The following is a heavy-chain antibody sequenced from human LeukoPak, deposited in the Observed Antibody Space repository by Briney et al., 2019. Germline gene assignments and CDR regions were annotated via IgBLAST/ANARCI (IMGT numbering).Heavy chain of an antibody. D-gene: IGHD3-10*01. CDR3: ARLMSYYYGSGSYYNPYENIEDNWFDP. J-gene: IGHJ5*02. CDR1: GGSISTYY. V-gene: IGHV4-4*07. Sequence: SETLSLTCTVSGGSISTYYWNWLRQAAGKGLEWIGRMYTSGSTNYNPSLKSRVTMSVDTSKNQFSLKLSSVTAADTAVYYCARLMSYYYGSGSYYNPYENIEDNWFDPWGQGTLVTVSS. CDR2: MYTSGST.